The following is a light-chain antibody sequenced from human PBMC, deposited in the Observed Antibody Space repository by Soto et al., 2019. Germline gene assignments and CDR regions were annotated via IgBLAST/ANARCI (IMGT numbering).Light chain of an antibody. CDR3: CSSSGTYTWI. CDR1: SSDVDVGDYNY. Sequence: QSALTQPRSVSGSSGQSVTISCAGTSSDVDVGDYNYVSWFQQRPGKAPTLIIFDFTKRPSGVPDRFSGSTSGTTASLTISGLQADDEGDYYCCSSSGTYTWIFGGGTKLTVL. CDR2: DFT. V-gene: IGLV2-11*01. J-gene: IGLJ2*01.